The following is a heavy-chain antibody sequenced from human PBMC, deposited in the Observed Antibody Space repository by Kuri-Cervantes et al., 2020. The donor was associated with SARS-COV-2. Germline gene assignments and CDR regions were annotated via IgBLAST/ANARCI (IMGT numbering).Heavy chain of an antibody. CDR3: ARASSSWFPDYYYGMDV. CDR1: GFTVSSNY. D-gene: IGHD6-13*01. J-gene: IGHJ6*02. CDR2: IYSCGST. Sequence: GGSLRLSCAASGFTVSSNYMSWVRQAPGKGLEWVSVIYSCGSTYYADSVKGRFTVSRDNSKNTLYLQMNSMRAEDTAVYYCARASSSWFPDYYYGMDVWGQGTMVTFSS. V-gene: IGHV3-66*03.